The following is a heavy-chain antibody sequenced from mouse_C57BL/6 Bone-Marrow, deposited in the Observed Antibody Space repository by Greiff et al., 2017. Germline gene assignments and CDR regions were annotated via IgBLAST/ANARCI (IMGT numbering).Heavy chain of an antibody. CDR3: ALYYYGSSWYFDV. CDR2: IWWDDDK. CDR1: GFSLSTFGMC. D-gene: IGHD1-1*01. V-gene: IGHV8-8*01. J-gene: IGHJ1*03. Sequence: QVTLKECGPGILQPSQTLSLTCSFSGFSLSTFGMCVGLIRLPSGKGLEWLAHIWWDDDKYYNPALKSRLTISKDTSKNQVFLKIANVDTADTATYYCALYYYGSSWYFDVWGTGTTVTVSS.